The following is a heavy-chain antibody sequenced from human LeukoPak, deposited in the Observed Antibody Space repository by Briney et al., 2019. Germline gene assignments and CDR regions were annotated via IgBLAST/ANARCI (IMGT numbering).Heavy chain of an antibody. CDR2: ISGSGEST. Sequence: GGSLRLSCAASGCTFSDVSMSWVRQAPGKGLEWVSAISGSGESTFYAASVKGRFTISRDNSKSTLYLQMNRLRAEDTALYYCAKANPYYNLLTGYYGAPDYWGQGTLVTVSS. CDR1: GCTFSDVS. V-gene: IGHV3-23*01. J-gene: IGHJ4*02. CDR3: AKANPYYNLLTGYYGAPDY. D-gene: IGHD3-9*01.